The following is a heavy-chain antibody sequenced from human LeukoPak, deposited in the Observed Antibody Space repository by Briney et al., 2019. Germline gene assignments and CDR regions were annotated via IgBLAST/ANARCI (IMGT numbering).Heavy chain of an antibody. CDR1: GYTFTSYA. CDR3: ARDESYAVY. D-gene: IGHD3-10*01. Sequence: GASVKVSCKASGYTFTSYAMHWVRQAPGQRLEWMGWINTGNGNTKYSQNFQGRVTITRDTSASTVYMDLSSLRSEDTAVYYCARDESYAVYWGQGTLVTVSS. CDR2: INTGNGNT. J-gene: IGHJ4*02. V-gene: IGHV1-3*04.